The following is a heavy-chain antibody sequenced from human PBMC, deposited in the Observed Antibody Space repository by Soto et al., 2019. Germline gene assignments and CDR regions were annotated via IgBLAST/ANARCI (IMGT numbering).Heavy chain of an antibody. V-gene: IGHV1-69*13. Sequence: GASVKVSCKASGGTFSSYAISWVRQAPGQGLEWMGGIIPIFGTANYAQKFQGRVTITADESTSTAYMELSSLRSEDTAVYYCARAPIDILVVGALDYYYYYGMDVWGQGTTVTVSS. CDR1: GGTFSSYA. CDR2: IIPIFGTA. J-gene: IGHJ6*02. D-gene: IGHD2-15*01. CDR3: ARAPIDILVVGALDYYYYYGMDV.